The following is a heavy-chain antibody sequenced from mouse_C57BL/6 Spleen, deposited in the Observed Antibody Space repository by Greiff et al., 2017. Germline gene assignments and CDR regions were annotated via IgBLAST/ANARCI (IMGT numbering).Heavy chain of an antibody. V-gene: IGHV1-43*01. CDR3: ARSYSDYWYFDV. CDR2: FNPSTGGT. Sequence: EVQLQQSGPELVKPGASVKLSCKASGYSFTGYYMHWVKPRSEKSLVWIGEFNPSTGGTSYNQKFKGKATLTVDKSSSTAYKQLKSLTSEDSAGNYCARSYSDYWYFDVWGTGTTVTVSS. D-gene: IGHD2-12*01. CDR1: GYSFTGYY. J-gene: IGHJ1*03.